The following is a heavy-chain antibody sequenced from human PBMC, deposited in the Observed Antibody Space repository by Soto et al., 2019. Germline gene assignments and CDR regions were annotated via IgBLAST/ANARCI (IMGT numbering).Heavy chain of an antibody. CDR2: VSYDGSNS. CDR3: AKEKGKSGYTYTSSTFDY. V-gene: IGHV3-30*18. CDR1: GFTFRSYG. J-gene: IGHJ4*02. D-gene: IGHD5-12*01. Sequence: GGSLRLSCAASGFTFRSYGMHWVRQAPGRGLGWVAVVSYDGSNSYYEDSVKGRFTVSRDNAKNTVFLQMNSLKPEDTAVYYCAKEKGKSGYTYTSSTFDYWGQGTLVTVSS.